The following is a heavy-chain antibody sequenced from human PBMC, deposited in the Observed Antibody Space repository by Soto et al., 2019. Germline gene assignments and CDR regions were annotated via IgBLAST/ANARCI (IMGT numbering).Heavy chain of an antibody. D-gene: IGHD3-16*02. CDR2: INHSGST. CDR3: ARGPGYDYIWGSYRPYNWFDP. V-gene: IGHV4-34*01. CDR1: GGSFSGYY. J-gene: IGHJ5*02. Sequence: SETLSLTCAVYGGSFSGYYWSWIRQPPGKGLEWIGEINHSGSTNYNPSLKSRVTISVDTSKNQFSLKLSSVTAADTAVYYCARGPGYDYIWGSYRPYNWFDPWGQGTLVTVSS.